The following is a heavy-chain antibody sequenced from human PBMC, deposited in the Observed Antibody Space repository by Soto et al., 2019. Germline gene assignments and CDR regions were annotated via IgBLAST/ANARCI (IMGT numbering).Heavy chain of an antibody. CDR1: GGSVRSGSYS. D-gene: IGHD6-6*01. CDR2: IYYTGST. V-gene: IGHV4-61*01. CDR3: ARGLIAAPFDH. J-gene: IGHJ4*02. Sequence: QVQLQESGPGLVKPSETLSLTCTVSGGSVRSGSYSWTWIRQPPGKGLEWIGHIYYTGSTKYNPSLKNRVTISGDTAKNQFSLQLSSVTAADTAIYFCARGLIAAPFDHWGQGTLVTVSS.